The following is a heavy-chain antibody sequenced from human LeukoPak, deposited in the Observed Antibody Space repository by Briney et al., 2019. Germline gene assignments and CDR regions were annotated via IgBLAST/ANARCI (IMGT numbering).Heavy chain of an antibody. CDR2: IGTAGDT. CDR3: ARVIREHSSSSRMVYYYYNMDV. Sequence: PGGSLRLFCAASGFTFSSYDMHWVRQATGKGLEWVSAIGTAGDTYYPGSVKGRFTISRENAKNSLYLQMNSLRAGDTAVYYCARVIREHSSSSRMVYYYYNMDVWGKGTTVTVSS. D-gene: IGHD6-6*01. CDR1: GFTFSSYD. J-gene: IGHJ6*03. V-gene: IGHV3-13*01.